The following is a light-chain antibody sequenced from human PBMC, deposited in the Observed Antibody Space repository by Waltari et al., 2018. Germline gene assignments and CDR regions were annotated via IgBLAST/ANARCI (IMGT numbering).Light chain of an antibody. CDR1: QSVLYSSNNKNY. Sequence: DIVMTQSPDSLAVSLGERATINGKSSQSVLYSSNNKNYLAWYQQKPGQPPKLLIYWASTRESGVPDRFSGSGSGTDFTLTISSLQAADVAVYYCQQYYSTPLTFGGGTKVENK. CDR2: WAS. J-gene: IGKJ4*01. V-gene: IGKV4-1*01. CDR3: QQYYSTPLT.